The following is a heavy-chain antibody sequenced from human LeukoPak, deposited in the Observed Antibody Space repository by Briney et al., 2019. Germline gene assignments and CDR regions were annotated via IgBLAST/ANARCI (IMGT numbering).Heavy chain of an antibody. CDR1: GYTFPHYG. D-gene: IGHD3-9*01. CDR2: ISGYNGDT. J-gene: IGHJ6*01. Sequence: GASVKVSCKDSGYTFPHYGLSWVRPAPGQAREWMGWISGYNGDTNYAQRRQGRVTLTKDTSTSTGYMELRSLRSDDTAVYYCARLGSPFDIFPNTMDVWGQGTTVTVSS. CDR3: ARLGSPFDIFPNTMDV. V-gene: IGHV1-18*01.